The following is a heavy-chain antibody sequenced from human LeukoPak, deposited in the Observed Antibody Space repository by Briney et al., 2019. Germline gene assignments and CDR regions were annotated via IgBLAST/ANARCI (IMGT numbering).Heavy chain of an antibody. D-gene: IGHD2-2*01. CDR1: GFTFSSYG. J-gene: IGHJ1*01. Sequence: GGSLRLSCAASGFTFSSYGMHWVRQAPGKGLEWVAVTWYDGSNKYYADSVKGRFTISRDNSKNTLYLQMNSLRAEDTAVYYCAKDRLHCSSTSCDSFYFQHWGQGTLVTVSS. CDR3: AKDRLHCSSTSCDSFYFQH. V-gene: IGHV3-33*06. CDR2: TWYDGSNK.